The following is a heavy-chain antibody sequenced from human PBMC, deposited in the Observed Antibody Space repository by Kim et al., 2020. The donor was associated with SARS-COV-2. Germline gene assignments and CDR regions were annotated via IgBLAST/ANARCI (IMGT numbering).Heavy chain of an antibody. CDR2: ISGLGDRT. CDR1: GFTFSVSA. CDR3: GKALGCSAGSCNPDGWFAP. J-gene: IGHJ5*02. D-gene: IGHD2-15*01. Sequence: GGSLRLSCAASGFTFSVSAMGWVRRPPGKGLEWVSTISGLGDRTHYADSVKGRFTIFRDHSRDLLYLQMNSLTVEDTAVYYSGKALGCSAGSCNPDGWFAPWGQGSLVTLSS. V-gene: IGHV3-23*01.